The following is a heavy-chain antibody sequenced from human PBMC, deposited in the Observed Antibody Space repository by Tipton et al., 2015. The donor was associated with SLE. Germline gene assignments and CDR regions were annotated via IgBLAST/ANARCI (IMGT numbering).Heavy chain of an antibody. CDR3: ARGSNDILTGAVFDY. V-gene: IGHV4-39*07. CDR2: IYYSGST. Sequence: LRLSCTVSGGSISSSSYYWGWIRQPPGKGLEWIGSIYYSGSTYYNPSLKSRVTISVDTSKNQFSLKLSSVTAADTAVYYCARGSNDILTGAVFDYWGQGTLVTVSS. D-gene: IGHD3-9*01. CDR1: GGSISSSSYY. J-gene: IGHJ4*02.